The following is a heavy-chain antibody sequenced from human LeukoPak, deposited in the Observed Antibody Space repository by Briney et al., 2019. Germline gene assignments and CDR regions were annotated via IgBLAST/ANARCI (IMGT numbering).Heavy chain of an antibody. Sequence: PGGSLRLSCVASGFTLSSYAMSWVRQAPGKGLEWVSTISGSGGSTYYADSVKGRFTISRDNSKNTLYLQMNSLRAEDTAVYYCAKLIIMRPTDPDCWGQGTLVTVSS. D-gene: IGHD3-16*01. CDR1: GFTLSSYA. CDR2: ISGSGGST. J-gene: IGHJ4*02. CDR3: AKLIIMRPTDPDC. V-gene: IGHV3-23*01.